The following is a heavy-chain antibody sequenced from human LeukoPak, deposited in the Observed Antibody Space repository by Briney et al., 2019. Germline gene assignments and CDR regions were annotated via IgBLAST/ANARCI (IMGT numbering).Heavy chain of an antibody. CDR3: ARGAGYYYDSSGYPQVAFDI. D-gene: IGHD3-22*01. Sequence: SETLSLTCAVYGGSFSGYYWSWIRQPPGKGLEWIGEINHSGSTNYNPSLKSRVTISVDKSKNQFSLKLSSVTAADTAVYYCARGAGYYYDSSGYPQVAFDIWGQGTMVTVSS. V-gene: IGHV4-34*01. J-gene: IGHJ3*02. CDR1: GGSFSGYY. CDR2: INHSGST.